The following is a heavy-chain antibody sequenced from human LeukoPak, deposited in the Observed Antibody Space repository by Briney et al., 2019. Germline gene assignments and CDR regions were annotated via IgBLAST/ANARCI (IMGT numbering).Heavy chain of an antibody. V-gene: IGHV4-34*01. CDR2: INHSGST. J-gene: IGHJ4*02. CDR3: ARVGLMGRFDY. Sequence: SETLSLTCAVYGGSFSGYYWSWIRQPPGKGLEWIGEINHSGSTNYNPSLKSRVTISVDTSKNQFSLKLSSATAADTAVYYCARVGLMGRFDYWGQGTLVTVSS. CDR1: GGSFSGYY. D-gene: IGHD3-10*01.